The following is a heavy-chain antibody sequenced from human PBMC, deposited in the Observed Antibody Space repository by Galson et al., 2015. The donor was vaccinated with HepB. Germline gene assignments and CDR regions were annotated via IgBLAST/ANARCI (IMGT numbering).Heavy chain of an antibody. CDR1: GGSIYSNSDY. V-gene: IGHV4-39*01. J-gene: IGHJ5*02. D-gene: IGHD2-15*01. Sequence: SETLSLTCSVSGGSIYSNSDYWGWIRQSPGKGLEWIGTIYYSGSTYYNPSLKSRVTISMHTSKNQFSLRLTSVTAADTAVYYCARQVVVAAWRVDPWGQGTLVTVPS. CDR3: ARQVVVAAWRVDP. CDR2: IYYSGST.